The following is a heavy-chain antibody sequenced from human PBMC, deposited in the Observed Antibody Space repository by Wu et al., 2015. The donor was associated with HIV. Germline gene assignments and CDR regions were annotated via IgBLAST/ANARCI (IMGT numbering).Heavy chain of an antibody. D-gene: IGHD2-21*01. V-gene: IGHV1-24*01. CDR2: FVPEDDET. Sequence: QVQLVQSGAEMKKPGASVKVPCKLSGSNLSKLSIHWVRQAPGKGLEWMGGFVPEDDETIYAQRFQGRAIMTEDTSTDTAYMQLSSLRSEDTAVYYCVTNLIVNPGYNWFDPWGQGTLVTVSS. CDR3: VTNLIVNPGYNWFDP. J-gene: IGHJ5*02. CDR1: GSNLSKLS.